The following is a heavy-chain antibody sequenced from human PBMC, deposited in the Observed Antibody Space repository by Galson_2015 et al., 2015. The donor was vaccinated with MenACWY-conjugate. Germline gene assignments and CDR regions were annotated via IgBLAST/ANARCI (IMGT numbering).Heavy chain of an antibody. CDR1: GFSFNIYW. CDR2: INPDGSEK. J-gene: IGHJ4*02. CDR3: VRARGYVY. Sequence: SLRLSCAASGFSFNIYWMTWVRQAPGKGLEWVANINPDGSEKYSVDSVKGRFTISRDNTKNSLYLQMNSLRAEDTAVYYCVRARGYVYWGQGTLVTAAS. D-gene: IGHD5-12*01. V-gene: IGHV3-7*03.